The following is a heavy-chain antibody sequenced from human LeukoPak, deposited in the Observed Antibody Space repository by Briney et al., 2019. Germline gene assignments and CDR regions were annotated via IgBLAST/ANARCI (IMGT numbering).Heavy chain of an antibody. V-gene: IGHV4-59*08. CDR2: ISHSGST. Sequence: SETLSLTCTVSGGSISSYYWSWIRQPPGKGLEWIGYISHSGSTNYNPSLKSRVTISVDTSKDQFSPKLSSVTAADTAVYYCARLIYTFGAGRYFDYWGQGTLVTVSS. D-gene: IGHD3/OR15-3a*01. J-gene: IGHJ4*03. CDR1: GGSISSYY. CDR3: ARLIYTFGAGRYFDY.